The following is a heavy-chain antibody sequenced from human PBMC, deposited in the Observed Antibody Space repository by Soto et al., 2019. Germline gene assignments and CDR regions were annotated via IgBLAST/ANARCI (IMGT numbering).Heavy chain of an antibody. V-gene: IGHV4-31*03. J-gene: IGHJ4*02. D-gene: IGHD6-13*01. CDR2: IYYSGST. CDR3: ACSGYSSSDYFDY. Sequence: TLSLTCTVSGGSISSGGYYWSWIRQHPGKGLEWIGYIYYSGSTYYNPSLKSRVTISVDTSKNQFSLKLSSVTAADTAVYYCACSGYSSSDYFDYWGQGTLVTVS. CDR1: GGSISSGGYY.